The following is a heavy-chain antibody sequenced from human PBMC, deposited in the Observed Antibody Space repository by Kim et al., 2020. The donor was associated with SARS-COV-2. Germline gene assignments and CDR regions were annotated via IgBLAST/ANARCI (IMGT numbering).Heavy chain of an antibody. D-gene: IGHD2-2*01. CDR3: ARGGGYCSTISCYEGGWFDP. V-gene: IGHV4-59*01. Sequence: SETLSLTCTASGGSISTYYWSWIRQSPGKGLEWIGYIYYSGRTNYNLSLKSRVTITADMSKNQVFLKLTSVTPADAAVYYCARGGGYCSTISCYEGGWFDPWGQGILVTVSS. CDR1: GGSISTYY. CDR2: IYYSGRT. J-gene: IGHJ5*02.